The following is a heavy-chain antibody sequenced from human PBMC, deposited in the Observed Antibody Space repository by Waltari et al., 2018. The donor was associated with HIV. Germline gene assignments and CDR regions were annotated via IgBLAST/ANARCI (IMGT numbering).Heavy chain of an antibody. CDR1: GDSISNSNYF. V-gene: IGHV4-39*01. J-gene: IGHJ2*01. D-gene: IGHD1-26*01. CDR2: IYYSGST. Sequence: QLQLQESGPGLVKPSETLSLTCTVSGDSISNSNYFWGWIRQAPGKGLEWIGRIYYSGSTYDHPSLKSRVTISVDTSKNQFSLKVNSVTAADTAVYYCARHALRVGAAYWSFDLWGRGTLVTVSS. CDR3: ARHALRVGAAYWSFDL.